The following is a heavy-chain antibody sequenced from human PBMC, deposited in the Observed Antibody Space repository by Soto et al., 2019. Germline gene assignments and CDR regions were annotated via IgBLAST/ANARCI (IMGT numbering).Heavy chain of an antibody. Sequence: ASVKVSCNASGYTFTGYYMHWVRQAPGQGLEWMGGINPNSGGTNYAQKFQGGVTMTRDTSISTAYMELSRLRSDDTAVYYCARDVAARSWFDPWRQGTLVTVSS. CDR2: INPNSGGT. D-gene: IGHD6-6*01. CDR1: GYTFTGYY. J-gene: IGHJ5*02. CDR3: ARDVAARSWFDP. V-gene: IGHV1-2*02.